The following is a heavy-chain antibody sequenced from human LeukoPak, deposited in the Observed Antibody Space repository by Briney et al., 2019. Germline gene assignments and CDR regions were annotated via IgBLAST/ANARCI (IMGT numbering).Heavy chain of an antibody. D-gene: IGHD3-10*01. CDR2: ISGSGLNT. J-gene: IGHJ4*02. CDR1: GFIFSTYG. Sequence: QPGGSLRLSCAASGFIFSTYGMTWFRQAPGRGLEWVSGISGSGLNTYYADSVKGRFTISRDNAKNTLYLQMNSLRAEDTAVYYCARASYYYGSGSLGYWGQGTLVTVSS. CDR3: ARASYYYGSGSLGY. V-gene: IGHV3-23*01.